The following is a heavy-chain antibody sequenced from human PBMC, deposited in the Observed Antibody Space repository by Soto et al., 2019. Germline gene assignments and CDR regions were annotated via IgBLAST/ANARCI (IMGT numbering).Heavy chain of an antibody. V-gene: IGHV3-48*03. CDR1: GFTFSSYE. CDR2: ISSSGSTI. J-gene: IGHJ6*02. CDR3: ARDGAGHIVGVPAGSSTGMDV. D-gene: IGHD2-2*01. Sequence: GGSLRLSCAASGFTFSSYEMNWARQAPGKGLEWDSYISSSGSTIYYADSVKGRFTISRDNAKNSLYLQMNSLRAEDTAAYYFARDGAGHIVGVPAGSSTGMDVWGQGTTVTVSS.